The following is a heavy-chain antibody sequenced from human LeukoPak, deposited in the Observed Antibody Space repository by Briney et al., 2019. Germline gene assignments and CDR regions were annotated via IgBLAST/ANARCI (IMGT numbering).Heavy chain of an antibody. J-gene: IGHJ4*02. CDR1: GGSISSGSYY. V-gene: IGHV4-61*02. D-gene: IGHD2-2*01. Sequence: SETLFLTCTVSGGSISSGSYYWSWIRQPAGKGLEWIGRIYTSGGTNYNPSLKSRVTISVDTSKNQFSLKLSSVTAADTAVYYCAREVRERYCSSTSCYYYFDYWGQGTLVTVSS. CDR2: IYTSGGT. CDR3: AREVRERYCSSTSCYYYFDY.